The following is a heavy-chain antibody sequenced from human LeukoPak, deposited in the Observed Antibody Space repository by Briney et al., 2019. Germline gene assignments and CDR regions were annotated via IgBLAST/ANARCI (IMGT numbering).Heavy chain of an antibody. V-gene: IGHV3-23*01. Sequence: GGSLRLSCAASGLTVSSNYMAWVRQAPGKGLEWVSAISGSGGSTYYADSVKGRFTLSRDNSKNTLYLQMNSLRAEDTAVYYCAKDLSITIFGVFDYWGQGTLVTVSS. CDR3: AKDLSITIFGVFDY. J-gene: IGHJ4*02. CDR1: GLTVSSNY. CDR2: ISGSGGST. D-gene: IGHD3-3*01.